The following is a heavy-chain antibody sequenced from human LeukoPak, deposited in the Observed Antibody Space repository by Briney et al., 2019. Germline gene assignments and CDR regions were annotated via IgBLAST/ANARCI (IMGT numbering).Heavy chain of an antibody. D-gene: IGHD2-15*01. CDR1: XYTXTXXY. CDR2: INPNSGGT. CDR3: ARDVNCSGGSCYYYYGMDV. Sequence: VXVXCXXSXYTXTXXYMHWVRQAPGQGLEWMGWINPNSGGTNYAQKFQGRVTMTRDTSISTAYMELSRLRSDDTAVYYCARDVNCSGGSCYYYYGMDVWGQGTTVTVSS. V-gene: IGHV1-2*02. J-gene: IGHJ6*02.